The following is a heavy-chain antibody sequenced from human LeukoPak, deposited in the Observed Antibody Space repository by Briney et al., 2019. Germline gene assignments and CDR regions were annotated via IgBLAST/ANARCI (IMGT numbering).Heavy chain of an antibody. Sequence: SETLSLTCAVYGGSFSGYYWSWIRQPAGKGLEWIGRIYTSGSTNYNPSLKSRVTMSVDTSKNQFSLKLSSVTAADTAVYYCARVRGYSYGPYWYFDLWGRGTLVTVSS. V-gene: IGHV4-59*10. J-gene: IGHJ2*01. CDR1: GGSFSGYY. CDR2: IYTSGST. D-gene: IGHD5-18*01. CDR3: ARVRGYSYGPYWYFDL.